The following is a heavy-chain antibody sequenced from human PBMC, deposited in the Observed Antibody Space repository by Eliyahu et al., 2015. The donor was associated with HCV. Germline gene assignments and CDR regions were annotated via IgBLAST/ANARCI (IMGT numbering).Heavy chain of an antibody. CDR2: IKQDGSEK. CDR1: FSSYW. D-gene: IGHD6-19*01. J-gene: IGHJ4*02. V-gene: IGHV3-7*01. Sequence: FSSYWMTWVRQAPGKGLEWVANIKQDGSEKFYVDSVKGRFIISRDNAKNSLYLQINSLRAEDTAVFYCVRLSSGLGYFDYWGQGTLVTVSS. CDR3: VRLSSGLGYFDY.